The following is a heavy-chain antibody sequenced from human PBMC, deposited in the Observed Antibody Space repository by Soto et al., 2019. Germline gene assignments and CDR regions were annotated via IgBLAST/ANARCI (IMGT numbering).Heavy chain of an antibody. V-gene: IGHV4-34*01. CDR3: ARSALSSSTTGINSFDP. CDR1: GGSFSGYY. CDR2: INHSGST. J-gene: IGHJ5*02. D-gene: IGHD1-1*01. Sequence: QVQLQQWGAGLLKPSETLSLTCAVYGGSFSGYYWSWIRQPPGKGLEWIGEINHSGSTNYNPSLKSRVTISVDTSKNQFSLKLSSVTAAATAVYYCARSALSSSTTGINSFDPWGQGTLVTVSS.